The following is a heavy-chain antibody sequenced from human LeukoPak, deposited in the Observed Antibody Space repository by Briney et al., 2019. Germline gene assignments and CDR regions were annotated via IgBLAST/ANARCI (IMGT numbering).Heavy chain of an antibody. CDR1: GFAFSNYG. CDR3: AKGYDILTGYLTHDY. V-gene: IGHV3-33*06. Sequence: GGSLRLSCAASGFAFSNYGMHWVRQAPGKGLEWVAAIWSDGNNKFYADSVKGRFTISRDNSKNTLYLQMNSLRAEGTAVYYCAKGYDILTGYLTHDYWGQGTLVTVSS. D-gene: IGHD3-9*01. CDR2: IWSDGNNK. J-gene: IGHJ4*02.